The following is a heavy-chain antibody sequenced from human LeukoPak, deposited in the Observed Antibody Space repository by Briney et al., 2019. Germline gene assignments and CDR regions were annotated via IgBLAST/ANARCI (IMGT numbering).Heavy chain of an antibody. V-gene: IGHV4-39*01. CDR3: ARHSPQRSYYDSSGYYYPSRTALDY. Sequence: SQTLSLTCTVSGGSISSGSYYWGWIRQPPGKGLEWIGSIYYSGSTYYNPSLKSRVTISVDTSKNQFSLKLSSVTAADTAVYYCARHSPQRSYYDSSGYYYPSRTALDYWGQGTLVTVSS. D-gene: IGHD3-22*01. CDR1: GGSISSGSYY. J-gene: IGHJ4*02. CDR2: IYYSGST.